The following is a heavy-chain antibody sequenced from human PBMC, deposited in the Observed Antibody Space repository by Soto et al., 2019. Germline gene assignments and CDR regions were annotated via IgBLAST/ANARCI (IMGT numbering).Heavy chain of an antibody. J-gene: IGHJ4*02. CDR2: IIPIFGTA. D-gene: IGHD3-9*01. CDR3: ASGAYYDILTGYTY. V-gene: IGHV1-69*01. CDR1: GGTFSSYA. Sequence: QVQLVQSGAEVKKPGSSVKVSCKASGGTFSSYAISWVRQAPGQGLEWMGGIIPIFGTANYAQKFQGRVTITADESTSIAYMELSSLRSEDTAVYYCASGAYYDILTGYTYWGQGTLVTVSS.